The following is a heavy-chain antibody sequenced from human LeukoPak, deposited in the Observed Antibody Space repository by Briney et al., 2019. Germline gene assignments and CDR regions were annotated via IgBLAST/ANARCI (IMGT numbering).Heavy chain of an antibody. J-gene: IGHJ6*02. CDR3: AREYNAAMVNSPGMDV. D-gene: IGHD5-18*01. CDR2: INPNSGGP. CDR1: GYSFTGYY. Sequence: ASVKVSCKTSGYSFTGYYIHWVRQAPGQGLEWMGRINPNSGGPNYGQKFQGTVTMTRDTSISTAYLELSNLRSEDTAVYYCAREYNAAMVNSPGMDVWGQGTTVTVSS. V-gene: IGHV1-2*06.